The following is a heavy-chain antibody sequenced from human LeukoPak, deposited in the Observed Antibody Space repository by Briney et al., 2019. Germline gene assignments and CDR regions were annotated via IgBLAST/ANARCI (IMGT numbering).Heavy chain of an antibody. V-gene: IGHV3-21*01. J-gene: IGHJ4*02. Sequence: GGSLRLSCAASGFTLSNYGMHWVRQAPGKGLEWVSSISSSSSYIYYADSVKGRFTISRDNAKNSLYLQMNSLRAEDTAVYYCARSLGYCSSTSCSRDYWGQGTLVTVSS. CDR2: ISSSSSYI. CDR1: GFTLSNYG. CDR3: ARSLGYCSSTSCSRDY. D-gene: IGHD2-2*01.